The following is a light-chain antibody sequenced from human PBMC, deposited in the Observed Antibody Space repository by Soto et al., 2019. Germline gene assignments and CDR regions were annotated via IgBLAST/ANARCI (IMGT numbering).Light chain of an antibody. Sequence: EIVMTQSPATLSVSPGESATLTCRASQSINRDLAWYVPKPGQAPRRVVYGASTWATGVPPRFTGSGSGTECTLTISGLPSEDFAVYYCQQYKSWPITFGQGTRLENK. CDR1: QSINRD. V-gene: IGKV3D-15*01. J-gene: IGKJ5*01. CDR3: QQYKSWPIT. CDR2: GAS.